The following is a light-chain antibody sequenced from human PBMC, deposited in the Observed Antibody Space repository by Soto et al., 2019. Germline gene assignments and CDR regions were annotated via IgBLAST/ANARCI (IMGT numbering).Light chain of an antibody. J-gene: IGKJ1*01. CDR3: QRYNSPRRT. CDR2: DAS. V-gene: IGKV1-5*01. CDR1: QSISSW. Sequence: DIQMTQSPSTLSASVGDRVTITCRASQSISSWLAWYQQKPGKAPKLLIYDASSLESGVPSRFSGSGSGTEFTLTISSLQPDDFATYYCQRYNSPRRTFGQGTKVEIK.